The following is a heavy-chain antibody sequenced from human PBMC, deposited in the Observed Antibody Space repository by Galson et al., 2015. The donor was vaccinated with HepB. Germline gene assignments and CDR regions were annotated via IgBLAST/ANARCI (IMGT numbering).Heavy chain of an antibody. J-gene: IGHJ5*02. D-gene: IGHD3-10*01. Sequence: SLRLSCASSGFMFSTYGMHWVRQAPGKGLEWVAVIFYDGSNRYYADSVKGRFTISRDNSKNTLYLQMNSVRAEDTAVYYCAKSESFGEDVGVAFDPWGQGTLVIVSS. CDR1: GFMFSTYG. CDR3: AKSESFGEDVGVAFDP. CDR2: IFYDGSNR. V-gene: IGHV3-33*06.